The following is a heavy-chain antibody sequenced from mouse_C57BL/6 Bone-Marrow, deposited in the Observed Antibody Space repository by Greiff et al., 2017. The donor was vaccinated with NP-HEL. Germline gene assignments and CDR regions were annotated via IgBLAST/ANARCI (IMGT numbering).Heavy chain of an antibody. D-gene: IGHD2-1*01. CDR2: IDPNSGGT. J-gene: IGHJ4*01. V-gene: IGHV1-72*01. Sequence: VQLQQPGAELVKPGASVKLSCKASSYTFTSYWMHWVKQRPGRGLEWIGRIDPNSGGTKYNEKFKSKATLTVDKPSSTAYMQLSSLTSEDSAVYYCARYYGKLYYYAMDYWGQGTSVTVSS. CDR3: ARYYGKLYYYAMDY. CDR1: SYTFTSYW.